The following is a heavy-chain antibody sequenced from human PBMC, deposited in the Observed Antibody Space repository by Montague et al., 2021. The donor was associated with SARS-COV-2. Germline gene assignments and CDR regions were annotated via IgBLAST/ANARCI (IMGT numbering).Heavy chain of an antibody. J-gene: IGHJ4*02. CDR1: AGSINNYY. CDR2: IYPRGDT. V-gene: IGHV4-4*07. D-gene: IGHD3-10*01. Sequence: SETLSLTCTVSAGSINNYYWSWIRQSAGKGLEWIGRIYPRGDTNYNPSLKSRVTVSVDTSKSQFSLNLNSLTVADTAVYYCASSYGSGYYGFDYWGQGIPVTVSS. CDR3: ASSYGSGYYGFDY.